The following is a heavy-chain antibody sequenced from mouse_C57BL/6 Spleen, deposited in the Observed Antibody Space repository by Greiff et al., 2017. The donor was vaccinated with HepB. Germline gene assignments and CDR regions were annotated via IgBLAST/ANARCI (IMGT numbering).Heavy chain of an antibody. CDR2: INPSSGYT. CDR1: GYTFTSYT. D-gene: IGHD1-1*01. J-gene: IGHJ4*01. V-gene: IGHV1-4*01. CDR3: ASYYGSSLYAMDY. Sequence: VQLQQSGAELARPGASVNMSCKASGYTFTSYTMHWVKQRPGQGLEWIGYINPSSGYTKYNQKFKDKATLTADKSSSTAYMQLSSLTSEDSAVYYCASYYGSSLYAMDYWGQGTSVTVSS.